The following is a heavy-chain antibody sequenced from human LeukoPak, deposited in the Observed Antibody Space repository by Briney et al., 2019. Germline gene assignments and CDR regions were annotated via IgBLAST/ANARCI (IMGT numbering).Heavy chain of an antibody. D-gene: IGHD2-8*01. CDR1: GGSFSGYY. V-gene: IGHV4-34*01. J-gene: IGHJ4*02. Sequence: PSETLSLTCAVYGGSFSGYYWSWIRQPPGKGLEWIGEINHSGSTNYNPSLKSRVTISVDTSKNQFSLKLSSVTAADTAVYYCARATLISRVFDYWGQGTLVTVSS. CDR2: INHSGST. CDR3: ARATLISRVFDY.